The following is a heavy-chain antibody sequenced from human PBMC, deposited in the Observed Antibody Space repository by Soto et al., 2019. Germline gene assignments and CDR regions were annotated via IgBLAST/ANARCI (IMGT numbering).Heavy chain of an antibody. CDR3: AKASTWYPYFDY. Sequence: GGSLRLSCAASGFTFSIYGMHWVRQAPGKGLEWVAVISYDGSNKYYADSVKGRFTISRDNSKNTLYLQMNTLTAEDTAVYYYAKASTWYPYFDYWGQGTLVTVSS. J-gene: IGHJ4*02. D-gene: IGHD6-13*01. V-gene: IGHV3-30*18. CDR2: ISYDGSNK. CDR1: GFTFSIYG.